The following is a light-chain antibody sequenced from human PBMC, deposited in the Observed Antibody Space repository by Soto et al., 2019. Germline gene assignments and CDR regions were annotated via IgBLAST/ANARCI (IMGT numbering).Light chain of an antibody. J-gene: IGLJ2*01. CDR3: SSYRDTDTLVI. CDR1: SSDVGGYNY. V-gene: IGLV2-8*01. Sequence: QSALTQPPSASGSPGQSVTISCTGTSSDVGGYNYVSWYQQSPGKAPKLIIFEVRDRPLGVSDRFSGSKSGNTASLTISGLRAEDEATYYCSSYRDTDTLVIFGGGTKLTVL. CDR2: EVR.